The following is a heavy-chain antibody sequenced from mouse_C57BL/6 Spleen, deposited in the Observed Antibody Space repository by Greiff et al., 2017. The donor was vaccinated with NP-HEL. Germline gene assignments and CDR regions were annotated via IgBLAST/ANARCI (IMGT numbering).Heavy chain of an antibody. Sequence: VQLQQPGAELVRPGTSVKLSCKASGYTFTSYWMHWVKQRPGQGLEWIGMIDPSDSYTNYNQKFKGKATLTVDTSSSTAYMQLSSLTSEDSAVYYCAREEDGNYVAYWGQGTLVTVSA. CDR1: GYTFTSYW. CDR3: AREEDGNYVAY. J-gene: IGHJ3*01. CDR2: IDPSDSYT. D-gene: IGHD2-1*01. V-gene: IGHV1-59*01.